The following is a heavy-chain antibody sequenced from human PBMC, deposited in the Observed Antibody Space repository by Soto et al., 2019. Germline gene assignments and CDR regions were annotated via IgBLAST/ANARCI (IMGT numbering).Heavy chain of an antibody. CDR3: ASMYYYDSSGYYPGGYYGMDV. CDR1: GFTFSSYS. D-gene: IGHD3-22*01. V-gene: IGHV3-48*02. Sequence: PGGSLRLSCAASGFTFSSYSMNWVRQAPWKGLVWVSYISSSSSTIYYADSVKGRFTISRDNAKNSLYLQMNSLRDEDTAVYYCASMYYYDSSGYYPGGYYGMDVWGQGTTVTVSS. CDR2: ISSSSSTI. J-gene: IGHJ6*02.